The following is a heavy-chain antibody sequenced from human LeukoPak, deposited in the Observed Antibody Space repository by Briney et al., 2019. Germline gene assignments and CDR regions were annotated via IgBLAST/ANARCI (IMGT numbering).Heavy chain of an antibody. D-gene: IGHD1-26*01. CDR2: INPSGGST. CDR1: GYTFTSYY. V-gene: IGHV1-46*01. Sequence: EASVKVSCKASGYTFTSYYMHWVRQAPGQGLEWMGIINPSGGSTSYAQKFQGRVTMTRDMSTSTVYMELSSLRSEDTAVYYCASQSRGASSDYYYYMDVWGKGTTVTVSS. CDR3: ASQSRGASSDYYYYMDV. J-gene: IGHJ6*03.